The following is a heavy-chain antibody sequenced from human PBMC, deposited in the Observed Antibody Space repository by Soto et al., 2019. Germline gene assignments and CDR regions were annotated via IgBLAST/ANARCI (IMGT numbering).Heavy chain of an antibody. V-gene: IGHV3-33*01. CDR3: ARDRSSYNDFDF. CDR1: GFTFSSYG. D-gene: IGHD5-12*01. Sequence: QVQLVESGGGVVQPGRSLGLSCAASGFTFSSYGMHWVRQAPGKGLEWVALIWYDGSKKYYADSVKGRFTISRDNSKNTVYLQMSSLRAEDTAVYHCARDRSSYNDFDFWGQGTLVTVSS. CDR2: IWYDGSKK. J-gene: IGHJ4*02.